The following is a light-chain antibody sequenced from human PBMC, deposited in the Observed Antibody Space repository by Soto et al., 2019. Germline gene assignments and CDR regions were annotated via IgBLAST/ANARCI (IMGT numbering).Light chain of an antibody. CDR3: CSYAGRDPLSV. J-gene: IGLJ1*01. CDR1: STDVGGYNY. V-gene: IGLV2-11*01. CDR2: DVS. Sequence: QSVLTQPRSVSGSPGQSVTISCTGTSTDVGGYNYVSWYQQHPGKVPKLMIYDVSKRPSGVPDRFSGSKSGNTASLTISGLQAEDEADYYCCSYAGRDPLSVFGRGPKVTVL.